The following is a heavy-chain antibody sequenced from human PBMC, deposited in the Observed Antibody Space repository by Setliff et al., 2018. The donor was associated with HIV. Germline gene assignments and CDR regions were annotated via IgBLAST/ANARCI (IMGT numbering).Heavy chain of an antibody. CDR1: GGSITGYY. V-gene: IGHV4-59*01. D-gene: IGHD6-13*01. CDR3: TSPASDSSTVNGADY. J-gene: IGHJ4*02. CDR2: IYYNGGT. Sequence: SETLSLTCTVSGGSITGYYWSWIRQPPGKGMEWIGYIYYNGGTNYNPSLKSRVTMLVDTSENHFTLKLTSVTAADTAMYYCTSPASDSSTVNGADYWGQGTLVTVSS.